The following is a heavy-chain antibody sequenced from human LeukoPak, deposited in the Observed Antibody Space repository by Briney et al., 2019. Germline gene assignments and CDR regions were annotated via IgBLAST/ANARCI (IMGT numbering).Heavy chain of an antibody. V-gene: IGHV4-39*01. CDR1: GGSITGTGYC. Sequence: SETLSLTCTVSGGSITGTGYCWGWIRRPPGKGLEWFGSIYYSGSTYYNPSLKSRVTISVDTSKNQFSLKLSSVTAADTAVYYCARQEDDVVTGYFLSYWGQGTLVTVYS. J-gene: IGHJ4*02. CDR2: IYYSGST. D-gene: IGHD3-9*01. CDR3: ARQEDDVVTGYFLSY.